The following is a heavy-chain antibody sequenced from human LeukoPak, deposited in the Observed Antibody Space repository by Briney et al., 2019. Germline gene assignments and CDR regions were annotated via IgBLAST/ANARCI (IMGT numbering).Heavy chain of an antibody. CDR1: GFIFSDHY. CDR3: ARYSGSYLRGLAD. Sequence: GGSLRLSCAVSGFIFSDHYMDWVRQAPGKGLEWVGRIRNQANSCATEYAASVKGRFTISRDDSKNSLYLQMNSLKTEDTAMYYCARYSGSYLRGLADWGQGTMVTVSS. CDR2: IRNQANSCAT. D-gene: IGHD1-26*01. J-gene: IGHJ3*01. V-gene: IGHV3-72*01.